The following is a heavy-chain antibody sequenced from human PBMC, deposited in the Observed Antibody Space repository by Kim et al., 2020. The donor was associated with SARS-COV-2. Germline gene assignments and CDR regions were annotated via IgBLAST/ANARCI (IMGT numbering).Heavy chain of an antibody. D-gene: IGHD3-10*01. V-gene: IGHV3-33*06. CDR3: AKDGALLWFGEKYGMDV. CDR1: GFTFSSYG. J-gene: IGHJ6*02. Sequence: GGSLRLSCAASGFTFSSYGMHWVRQAPGKGLEWVAVIWYDGSNKYYADSVKGRFTISRDNSKNTLYLQMNSLRAEDTAVYYCAKDGALLWFGEKYGMDVWGQGTTVTVSS. CDR2: IWYDGSNK.